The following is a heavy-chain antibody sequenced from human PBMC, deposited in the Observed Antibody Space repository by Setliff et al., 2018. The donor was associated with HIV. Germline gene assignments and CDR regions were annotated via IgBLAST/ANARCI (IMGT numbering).Heavy chain of an antibody. CDR1: GGSISNYC. CDR2: ISYTGTT. Sequence: SETLSLTCTVPGGSISNYCWSWIRQPPGKGLEWIGYISYTGTTKYNPSLKSRVTISVDTSKNQFSVRLSSVSAADTAVYFCARHVARFDYDTGGYYVSHFDYWGQGTQVTVSS. V-gene: IGHV4-59*01. CDR3: ARHVARFDYDTGGYYVSHFDY. D-gene: IGHD3-22*01. J-gene: IGHJ4*02.